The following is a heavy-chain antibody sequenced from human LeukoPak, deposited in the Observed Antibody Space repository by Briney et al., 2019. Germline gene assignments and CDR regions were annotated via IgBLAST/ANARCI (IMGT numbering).Heavy chain of an antibody. V-gene: IGHV1-2*02. CDR3: ARGYSSSWLFPKNVNWFDP. Sequence: ASVKVSCKASGYTFTGYYMHWVRQAPGQGLEWMGWINPNSGGTNYAQKFQGRVTMTRDTSISTAYMELSRLRSDDTAVYYCARGYSSSWLFPKNVNWFDPWGQGTLVTVSS. CDR2: INPNSGGT. D-gene: IGHD6-13*01. J-gene: IGHJ5*02. CDR1: GYTFTGYY.